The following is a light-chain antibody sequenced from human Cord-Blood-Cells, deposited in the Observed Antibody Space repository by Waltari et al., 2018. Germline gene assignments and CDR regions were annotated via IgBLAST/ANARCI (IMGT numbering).Light chain of an antibody. CDR1: QSVGSY. CDR2: DAS. CDR3: QQRSNWPLT. Sequence: EIVLTQSPATLYLSPGERATLSCRASQSVGSYLAWYQQKPGQAPRRLIYDASNRATCIPARFSGSGSGTDFTLTISSLEPEDFAVYYCQQRSNWPLTFGGGTKVEIK. V-gene: IGKV3-11*01. J-gene: IGKJ4*01.